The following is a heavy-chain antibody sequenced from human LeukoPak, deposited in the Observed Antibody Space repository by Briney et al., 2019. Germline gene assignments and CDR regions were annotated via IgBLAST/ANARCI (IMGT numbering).Heavy chain of an antibody. V-gene: IGHV3-30-3*01. CDR3: ARDSVNSPPTLWFGELHNWFDP. CDR1: GFTFSSYA. D-gene: IGHD3-10*01. CDR2: ISYDGSNK. J-gene: IGHJ5*02. Sequence: GGSLRLSCAASGFTFSSYAIHWVRQAQGKGLEWVAVISYDGSNKYYADSVKGRFTISRDNSKNTLYLQMNSLRAEDTAVYYCARDSVNSPPTLWFGELHNWFDPWGQGTLVTVSS.